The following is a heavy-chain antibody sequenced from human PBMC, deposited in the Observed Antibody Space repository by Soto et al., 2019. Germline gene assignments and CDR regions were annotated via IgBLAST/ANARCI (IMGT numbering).Heavy chain of an antibody. Sequence: EVQLLESGGGLVQPGGSLRLPCAASGFTFSSYAMSWVRQAPGKGLEWVSAISGSGGSTYYADSVKGRFTISRDNSEDTLYLQVSSLRAEDTAVYYCANLLGFGERGPWGQGTLVTVSS. CDR2: ISGSGGST. D-gene: IGHD3-10*01. CDR3: ANLLGFGERGP. CDR1: GFTFSSYA. J-gene: IGHJ5*02. V-gene: IGHV3-23*01.